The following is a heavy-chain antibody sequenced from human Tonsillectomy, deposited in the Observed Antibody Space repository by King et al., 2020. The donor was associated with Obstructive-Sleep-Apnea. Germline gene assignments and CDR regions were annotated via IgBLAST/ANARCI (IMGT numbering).Heavy chain of an antibody. CDR3: AKDYGDYGY. V-gene: IGHV3-21*01. Sequence: VQLVESGGGLVKPGGSLRLSCAASGVTFSSYSMNWVRQAPGKGLEWVSSISSSSSFIYYADSVKGRFPISRDNAKNSLYLQMNSLRAEDTAVYYCAKDYGDYGYWGQGTLVTVSS. CDR2: ISSSSSFI. CDR1: GVTFSSYS. J-gene: IGHJ4*02. D-gene: IGHD4-17*01.